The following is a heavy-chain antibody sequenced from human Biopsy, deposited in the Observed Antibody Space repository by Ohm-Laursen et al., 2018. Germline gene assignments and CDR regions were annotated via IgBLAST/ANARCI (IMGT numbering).Heavy chain of an antibody. CDR3: ARHPTGFWFDP. CDR2: IYNTETT. CDR1: GGSISSSTTYY. Sequence: GTLSLTCTVSGGSISSSTTYYWAWLRQPPGKGLEWIGSIYNTETTFYNPSLKIRVTISVDTPTNQFSLKVSSVTAADTALYFCARHPTGFWFDPWGHGTLVTVSS. V-gene: IGHV4-39*01. J-gene: IGHJ5*02.